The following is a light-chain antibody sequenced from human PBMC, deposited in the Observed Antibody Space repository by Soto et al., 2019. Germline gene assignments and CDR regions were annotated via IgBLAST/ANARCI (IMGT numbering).Light chain of an antibody. CDR1: QNLGSGY. J-gene: IGKJ1*01. Sequence: EIVLTQSPGTLSLSPGDIATLSCRASQNLGSGYLAWYQQKPGQAPRILIYAASSRATGIPDRFSGSRSGTDFSLTISRLEPEDFAVSYCQQYDTSPRTFGQGTKVDIK. CDR2: AAS. V-gene: IGKV3-20*01. CDR3: QQYDTSPRT.